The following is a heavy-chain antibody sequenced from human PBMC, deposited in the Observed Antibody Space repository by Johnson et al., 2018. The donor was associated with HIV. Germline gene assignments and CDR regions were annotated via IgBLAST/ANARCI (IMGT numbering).Heavy chain of an antibody. CDR1: GFSFSDYY. V-gene: IGHV3-11*04. CDR3: ARDESGYDEGFDAFDV. D-gene: IGHD5-12*01. CDR2: MSSSGNTI. Sequence: QVQLVESGGSVVRPGGSLRLSCVASGFSFSDYYMSWIRQAPGKGLEWISFMSSSGNTIYYADSVKGRFTISRDNAKNSLYLQMNSLRVEDTAVYYCARDESGYDEGFDAFDVWGQGTMVAVSS. J-gene: IGHJ3*01.